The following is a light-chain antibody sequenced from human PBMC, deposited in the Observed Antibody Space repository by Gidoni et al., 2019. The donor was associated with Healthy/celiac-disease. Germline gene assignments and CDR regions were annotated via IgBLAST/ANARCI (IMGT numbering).Light chain of an antibody. CDR3: QQRNNWPPWT. V-gene: IGKV3-11*01. CDR2: DAS. CDR1: QSVSSY. Sequence: ALTQSPATLSLSPGERAPLSRRASQSVSSYLAWYQQKPGQAPRLLIYDASNSATGIPARFSGSGAWTDFTLTISSLEPEDFAVYYCQQRNNWPPWTFGQGTKVEIK. J-gene: IGKJ1*01.